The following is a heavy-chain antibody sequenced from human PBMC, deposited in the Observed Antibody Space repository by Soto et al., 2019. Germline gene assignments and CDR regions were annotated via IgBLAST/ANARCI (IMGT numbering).Heavy chain of an antibody. CDR1: GFTFSSYA. CDR2: ISYDGSNK. V-gene: IGHV3-30-3*01. D-gene: IGHD6-19*01. CDR3: ARESSGWPHFDY. J-gene: IGHJ4*02. Sequence: PGGSLRLSCAASGFTFSSYAMHWVRQAPGKGLEWVAVISYDGSNKYYADSVKGRFTISRDNSKNTLYLQMNSLRAEDTAVYYCARESSGWPHFDYWGQGT.